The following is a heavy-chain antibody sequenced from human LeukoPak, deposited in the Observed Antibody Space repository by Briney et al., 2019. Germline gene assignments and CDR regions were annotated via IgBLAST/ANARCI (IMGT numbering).Heavy chain of an antibody. V-gene: IGHV3-30*18. D-gene: IGHD6-19*01. CDR2: ISYDGSNK. Sequence: PGGSLRLSCAASEFTFSSYGMHWVRQAPGKGLEWVAVISYDGSNKYYADSVKGRFTISRDNSKNTLYLQMNSLRAEDTAVYYCAKDRGSGWYFDYWGQGTLVTVSS. CDR1: EFTFSSYG. CDR3: AKDRGSGWYFDY. J-gene: IGHJ4*02.